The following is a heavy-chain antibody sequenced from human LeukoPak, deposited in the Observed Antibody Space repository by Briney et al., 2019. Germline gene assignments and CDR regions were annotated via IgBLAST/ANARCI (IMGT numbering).Heavy chain of an antibody. CDR1: GFTFSSYG. CDR3: AKLWGEVGYCSGGSCYPNYFDY. CDR2: IRYDGSNK. V-gene: IGHV3-30*02. Sequence: GGSLRLSCAASGFTFSSYGMHWVRQAPGKGLEWVAFIRYDGSNKYYADSVKGRFTISRDNSKNTLYLQMNSLRAEDTAVYYCAKLWGEVGYCSGGSCYPNYFDYWGQGTLVTVSS. J-gene: IGHJ4*02. D-gene: IGHD2-15*01.